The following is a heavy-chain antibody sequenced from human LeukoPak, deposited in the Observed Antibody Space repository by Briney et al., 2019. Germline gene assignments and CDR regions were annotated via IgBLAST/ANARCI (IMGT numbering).Heavy chain of an antibody. Sequence: RSSETLSLTCTVSGVSFSSYYWTWIRQPAGNGLEWIGRIYSSGNTNYNPSLESRVTMSIDTSKKQISLKLTSVTAADTAVYYCARERGNLRGDAFDIWGQGTMVTVSS. D-gene: IGHD1-26*01. V-gene: IGHV4-4*07. CDR1: GVSFSSYY. CDR2: IYSSGNT. CDR3: ARERGNLRGDAFDI. J-gene: IGHJ3*02.